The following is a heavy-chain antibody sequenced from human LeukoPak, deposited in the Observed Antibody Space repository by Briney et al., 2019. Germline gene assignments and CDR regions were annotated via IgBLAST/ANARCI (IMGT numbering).Heavy chain of an antibody. Sequence: SETLSLTCAVYGGSFSGYYWSWIRQPPGKGLEWIGEINHSGSTNYNPTLKSRVTISVDTSKNQFSLKLSSVTAADTAVYYCAREGSSSWHLTGFDPWGQGTLVTVSS. J-gene: IGHJ5*02. CDR2: INHSGST. D-gene: IGHD6-13*01. V-gene: IGHV4-34*01. CDR1: GGSFSGYY. CDR3: AREGSSSWHLTGFDP.